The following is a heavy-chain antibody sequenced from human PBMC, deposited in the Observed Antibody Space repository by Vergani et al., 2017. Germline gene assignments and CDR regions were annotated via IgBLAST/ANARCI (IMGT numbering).Heavy chain of an antibody. CDR2: IRYDGSNK. D-gene: IGHD3-9*01. Sequence: QVQLVESGGGVVQPGGSLRLSCAASGFTFSSYGVHWVRQAPGKGLEWVAFIRYDGSNKYYADSVKGRFTISRDNSKNTLYLQMNSLRAEDTAVYYCAKDLDDILTGLFDYWGQGTLVTVSS. V-gene: IGHV3-30*02. CDR3: AKDLDDILTGLFDY. CDR1: GFTFSSYG. J-gene: IGHJ4*02.